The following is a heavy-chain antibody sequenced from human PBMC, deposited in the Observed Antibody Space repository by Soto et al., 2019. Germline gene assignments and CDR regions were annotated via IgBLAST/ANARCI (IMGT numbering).Heavy chain of an antibody. V-gene: IGHV4-34*01. CDR1: GGSFSAYH. D-gene: IGHD3-10*01. J-gene: IGHJ6*02. CDR3: AGGRGVRGTIITTYYYYGMDV. CDR2: INHRGSP. Sequence: QVQLQQWGAGLLKPSETLSLTCAVNGGSFSAYHWSWIRQPPGKGLEWIGEINHRGSPNYNPSLKSRVTMAVDTSKNQFSLKLSSVTAADTAVYYCAGGRGVRGTIITTYYYYGMDVWGQGTTVTVSS.